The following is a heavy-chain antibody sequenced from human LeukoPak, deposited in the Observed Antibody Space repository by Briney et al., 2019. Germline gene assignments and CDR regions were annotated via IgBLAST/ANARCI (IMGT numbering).Heavy chain of an antibody. CDR2: ISSSSSYI. Sequence: GGSLRLSCAASGFTFSSYSMNWVRQAPGKGLEWVSSISSSSSYIYYADSVKGRFTISRDNAKNSLYLQMNSLRAEDTAVYYCARDRVTAPIDYWGQGTLVTVSS. J-gene: IGHJ4*02. CDR1: GFTFSSYS. CDR3: ARDRVTAPIDY. D-gene: IGHD2-21*02. V-gene: IGHV3-21*01.